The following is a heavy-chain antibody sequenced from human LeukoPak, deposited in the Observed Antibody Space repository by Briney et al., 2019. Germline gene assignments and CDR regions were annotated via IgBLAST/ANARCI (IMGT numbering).Heavy chain of an antibody. CDR2: INTDGSST. CDR1: GFTFSSYW. D-gene: IGHD2-2*01. J-gene: IGHJ6*03. V-gene: IGHV3-74*01. CDR3: ARGALICSSTSCYSPAGYYMDV. Sequence: GGSLRLSCAASGFTFSSYWMHWVRQAPGKGLVWVSRINTDGSSTSYADSVKGRFTISRDNAKNTLYLQMNSLRAEDTAVYYCARGALICSSTSCYSPAGYYMDVWGKGTTVTVSS.